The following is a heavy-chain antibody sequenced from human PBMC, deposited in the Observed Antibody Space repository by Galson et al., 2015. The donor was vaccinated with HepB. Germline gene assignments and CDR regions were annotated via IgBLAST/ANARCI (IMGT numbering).Heavy chain of an antibody. CDR3: VKEGSWFGGDWFDP. V-gene: IGHV3-23*01. CDR1: GFIFRHHA. CDR2: INGRGSTR. D-gene: IGHD3-16*01. Sequence: SLRLSCAGSGFIFRHHAMAWIRQAPGKGLEWVSGINGRGSTRSYSDAVKGRFSISRDNSKDTVFLQMDNLRAEDTAAYYGVKEGSWFGGDWFDPWGQGALVTVS. J-gene: IGHJ5*02.